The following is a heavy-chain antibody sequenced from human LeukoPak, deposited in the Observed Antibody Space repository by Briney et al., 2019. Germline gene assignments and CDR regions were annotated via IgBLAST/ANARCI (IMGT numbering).Heavy chain of an antibody. D-gene: IGHD3-10*01. CDR2: MNPNSGNT. CDR3: ARGLDYYGSGSPHVDY. Sequence: ASVKVSCKASGYTFTSYDINWVRQATGQGLEWMGWMNPNSGNTGYAQKFQGRVTMTRNTSISTAYMELSSLRSEDTAAYYCARGLDYYGSGSPHVDYWGQGTLVTVSS. J-gene: IGHJ4*02. V-gene: IGHV1-8*01. CDR1: GYTFTSYD.